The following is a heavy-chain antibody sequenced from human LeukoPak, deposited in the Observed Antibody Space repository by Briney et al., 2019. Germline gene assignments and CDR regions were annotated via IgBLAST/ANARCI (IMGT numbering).Heavy chain of an antibody. Sequence: PGGSLRLSCAASGFTFSAYSMNWVRQAPGKGLEWVSSITSGDFVYFADSLKGRFTISRDNAKSSLYLQMNSLRADDTAVYYCARGGFNMVRGAIIPSNSYFYYMDIWGKGTTVTVSS. CDR1: GFTFSAYS. J-gene: IGHJ6*03. CDR2: ITSGDFV. CDR3: ARGGFNMVRGAIIPSNSYFYYMDI. V-gene: IGHV3-69-1*01. D-gene: IGHD3-10*01.